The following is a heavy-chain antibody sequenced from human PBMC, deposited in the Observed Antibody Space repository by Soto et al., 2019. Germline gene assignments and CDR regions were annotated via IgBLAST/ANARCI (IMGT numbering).Heavy chain of an antibody. CDR1: GFNFDSYA. Sequence: QVQLVESGGGVVQPGRSLRLSCVASGFNFDSYAMHWVRQAPGKGLEWVAVISYDTSDKYYADSVEGRFTISRDNSNNTLYLQMNSLRPEDTAIYYCVKDSHYRGLVQVSWGQGTLVTVSS. CDR3: VKDSHYRGLVQVS. D-gene: IGHD6-19*01. J-gene: IGHJ5*02. V-gene: IGHV3-30-3*01. CDR2: ISYDTSDK.